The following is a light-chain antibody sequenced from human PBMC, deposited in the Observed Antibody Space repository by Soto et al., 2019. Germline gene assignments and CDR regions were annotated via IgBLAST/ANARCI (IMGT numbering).Light chain of an antibody. CDR2: EVS. CDR3: SSYAGSSNLV. Sequence: QSALTQPPSASGSAGQSVTISCTGTSSDVGGHNYVSWYQQHPGKAPKLMIYEVSKRPSGVPDRFSGSKSGNTASLTVSGLQAEDEADYHCSSYAGSSNLVFGGGTQLTVL. V-gene: IGLV2-8*01. CDR1: SSDVGGHNY. J-gene: IGLJ3*02.